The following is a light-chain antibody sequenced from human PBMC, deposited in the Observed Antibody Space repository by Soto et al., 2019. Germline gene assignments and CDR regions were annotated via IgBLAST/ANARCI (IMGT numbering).Light chain of an antibody. J-gene: IGKJ2*01. CDR1: QSISNN. CDR3: QQYDNWPPMYT. CDR2: GAS. Sequence: IVVTQSPATLSVSPGERATLPCRASQSISNNLAWYQQKPGQAPRLLIYGASTRATGIPARFSGSGSGTEFTLTISSLQSEDFAVYYCQQYDNWPPMYTFGQGTKVDIK. V-gene: IGKV3-15*01.